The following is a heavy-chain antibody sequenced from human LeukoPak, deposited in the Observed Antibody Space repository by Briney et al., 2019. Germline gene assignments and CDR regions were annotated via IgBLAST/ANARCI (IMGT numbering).Heavy chain of an antibody. CDR3: AKSSCSSTSCYMDV. V-gene: IGHV3-9*01. CDR2: ISWNSGSI. D-gene: IGHD2-2*01. Sequence: PGGSLRLSCAASGFTFDDYAMHWVRQAPGKGLEGVSGISWNSGSIGYADSVKGRFTISRDNAKNSLYLQMNSLRAEDTALYYCAKSSCSSTSCYMDVWGKGTTVTVSS. CDR1: GFTFDDYA. J-gene: IGHJ6*03.